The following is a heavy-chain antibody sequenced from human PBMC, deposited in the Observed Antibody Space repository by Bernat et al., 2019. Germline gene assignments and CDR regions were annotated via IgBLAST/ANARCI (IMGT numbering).Heavy chain of an antibody. CDR1: GFTFSSYW. CDR3: ARGRVAAPGTGEY. D-gene: IGHD6-13*01. V-gene: IGHV3-74*02. Sequence: VQLEESGGGVVQPGRSLRLSCAASGFTFSSYWLHWVRQAPGKGLVWVSRISGDGSSTDYADSVKGRFTISRDNAKNTLFLQMNSLRAEDTAVYYCARGRVAAPGTGEYWGQGTLVTVSS. CDR2: ISGDGSST. J-gene: IGHJ4*02.